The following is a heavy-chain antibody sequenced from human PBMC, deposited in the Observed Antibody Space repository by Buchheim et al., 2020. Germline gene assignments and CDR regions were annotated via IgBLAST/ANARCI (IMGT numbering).Heavy chain of an antibody. Sequence: EVQLVESGGGLVQPGGSLRLSCAASGFTFSRYSMNWVRQAPGQGLEWVSYISSSSSYTNYADSVKGRFTISRDNAKNSLYLQMNSLRAEDTAVYYCARGGSSTSCDWGDYYYYMDVWGKGTT. D-gene: IGHD2-2*01. CDR2: ISSSSSYT. CDR1: GFTFSRYS. J-gene: IGHJ6*03. CDR3: ARGGSSTSCDWGDYYYYMDV. V-gene: IGHV3-48*04.